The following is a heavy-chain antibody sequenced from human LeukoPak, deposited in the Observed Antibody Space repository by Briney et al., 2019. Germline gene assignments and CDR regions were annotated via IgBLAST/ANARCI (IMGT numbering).Heavy chain of an antibody. V-gene: IGHV3-48*04. CDR3: ARGDYYDSSGYSPAEYFQH. D-gene: IGHD3-22*01. CDR1: GFTFSSYS. Sequence: PGGSLRLSCAASGFTFSSYSMNWVRQAPGKGLEWVSYISSSSSTIYYADSVKGRFTISRDNAKNSLYLQMNSLRAEDTAVYYCARGDYYDSSGYSPAEYFQHWGQGTLVTVSS. J-gene: IGHJ1*01. CDR2: ISSSSSTI.